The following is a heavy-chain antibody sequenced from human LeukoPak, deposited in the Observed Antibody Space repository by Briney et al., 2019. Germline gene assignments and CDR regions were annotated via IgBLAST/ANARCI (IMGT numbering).Heavy chain of an antibody. J-gene: IGHJ4*02. CDR1: GFTFSSYA. CDR3: ARDPEGFDY. CDR2: ISYDGSNK. D-gene: IGHD1-14*01. Sequence: GGSLRLSCAASGFTFSSYAMHWVRQAPGRGLEWVAVISYDGSNKYYADSVKGRFTISRDNSENTLYLQMNSLRAEDTAVYYCARDPEGFDYWGQGTLVTVSS. V-gene: IGHV3-30-3*01.